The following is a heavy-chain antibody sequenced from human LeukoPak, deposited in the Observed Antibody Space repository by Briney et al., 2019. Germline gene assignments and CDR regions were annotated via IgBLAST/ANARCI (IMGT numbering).Heavy chain of an antibody. CDR3: ARESRYSGSYLGSDY. D-gene: IGHD1-26*01. CDR2: INPNSGGT. V-gene: IGHV1-2*02. Sequence: ASVKVSCKASGYTFTGYYMHWVRQAPGQGLEWMGWINPNSGGTNYAQKFQGRVTMTRDTSISTAYMELSRLRSDDTAVYYCARESRYSGSYLGSDYWGQGTLVTVSS. J-gene: IGHJ4*02. CDR1: GYTFTGYY.